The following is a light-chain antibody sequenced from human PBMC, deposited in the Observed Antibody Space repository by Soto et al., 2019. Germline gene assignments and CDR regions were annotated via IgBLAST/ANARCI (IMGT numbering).Light chain of an antibody. V-gene: IGKV1-9*01. CDR3: QHRHSYPLT. CDR2: TAS. CDR1: QGISNY. J-gene: IGKJ4*01. Sequence: EIQLSPSPSFVSASVGDRVTITWLASQGISNYLAWYQQKAGRAPKLLIHTASTVQYGVPSRFSVSGSGAECTRTISSLQPEDLATYYCQHRHSYPLTFGGGTKVDI.